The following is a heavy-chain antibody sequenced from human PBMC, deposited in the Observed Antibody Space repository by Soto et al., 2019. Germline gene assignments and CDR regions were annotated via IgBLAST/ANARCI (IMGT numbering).Heavy chain of an antibody. D-gene: IGHD3-10*01. J-gene: IGHJ4*02. CDR2: IYYSGRT. V-gene: IGHV4-39*01. CDR1: GGSISSSNYY. Sequence: PSETLSLTCTVSGGSISSSNYYWGWIRQPPGKGLEWIGSIYYSGRTYYNPSLKSRVSISVDTSKNQFSLKLSYATAADTAVYFCVSRSGVTMIRGSHYYYFDYWGQGTLVTVSS. CDR3: VSRSGVTMIRGSHYYYFDY.